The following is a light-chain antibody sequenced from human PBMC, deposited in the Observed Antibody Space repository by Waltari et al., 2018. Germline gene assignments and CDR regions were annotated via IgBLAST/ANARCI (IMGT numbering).Light chain of an antibody. J-gene: IGLJ3*02. V-gene: IGLV3-19*01. CDR2: GHN. CDR1: SRRTYY. Sequence: SSELMQDPTMSVALGQTDSITCHGDSRRTYYANWYQQRPGQAPIHILYGHNNRPSGVPDRFSGTTSGNTASLTITGAQAEDEADYYCLSRDTTSTRVFGGGTRLTV. CDR3: LSRDTTSTRV.